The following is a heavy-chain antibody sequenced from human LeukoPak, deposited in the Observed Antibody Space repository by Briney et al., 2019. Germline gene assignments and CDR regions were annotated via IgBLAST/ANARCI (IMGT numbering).Heavy chain of an antibody. CDR3: ARDLMVYCSSTSCPYDY. J-gene: IGHJ4*02. CDR2: ISAYNGNT. D-gene: IGHD2-2*01. V-gene: IGHV1-18*01. Sequence: ASVKVSCKASGYTFTSYGISWVRQALGQGLEWMGWISAYNGNTNYAQKLQGRVTMTTDTSTSTAYMELRSLRSDDTAVYYCARDLMVYCSSTSCPYDYWGQGTLVTVSS. CDR1: GYTFTSYG.